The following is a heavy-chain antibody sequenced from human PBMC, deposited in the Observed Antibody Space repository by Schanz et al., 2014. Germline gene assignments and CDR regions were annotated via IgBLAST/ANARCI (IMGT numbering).Heavy chain of an antibody. Sequence: QVQLQESGPGLVKPSETLSLTCTVSGGSIRGYYCSWIRQPPGKGLEWIGYVHSSGSTNYNSSLKGRVTIAVDTSKTPFPLKLSSVTAADTAVYYCARHLPGGYNNHGWFDPWGQGTLVTVSS. D-gene: IGHD4-4*01. CDR2: VHSSGST. V-gene: IGHV4-59*08. J-gene: IGHJ5*02. CDR3: ARHLPGGYNNHGWFDP. CDR1: GGSIRGYY.